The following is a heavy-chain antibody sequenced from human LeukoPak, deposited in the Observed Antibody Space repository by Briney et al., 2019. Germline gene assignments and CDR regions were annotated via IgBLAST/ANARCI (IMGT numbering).Heavy chain of an antibody. Sequence: SETLSLTCTVSGYSISSGYYWAWIRQPPGKGLEWIGSIFHTGSTYHNPSLKSRVTISVDTSKNQFSLKLNSVTAADTAVYYCARDHTSSSEDYWGQGTLVTVSS. V-gene: IGHV4-38-2*02. CDR1: GYSISSGYY. J-gene: IGHJ4*02. CDR3: ARDHTSSSEDY. D-gene: IGHD6-13*01. CDR2: IFHTGST.